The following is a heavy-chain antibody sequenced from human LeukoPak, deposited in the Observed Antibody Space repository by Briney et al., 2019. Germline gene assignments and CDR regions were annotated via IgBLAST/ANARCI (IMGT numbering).Heavy chain of an antibody. D-gene: IGHD6-19*01. Sequence: GASVKVSCKASGYTFVDYYIHWVRQAPGQGLEWMGWINPNSGGTNYAQTFQGRVTMTRDTSISTAYMELSRLRSDDTAVYYCARGGSSGWYVQNYFDTWGQGTLVTVSS. CDR2: INPNSGGT. V-gene: IGHV1-2*02. J-gene: IGHJ5*02. CDR3: ARGGSSGWYVQNYFDT. CDR1: GYTFVDYY.